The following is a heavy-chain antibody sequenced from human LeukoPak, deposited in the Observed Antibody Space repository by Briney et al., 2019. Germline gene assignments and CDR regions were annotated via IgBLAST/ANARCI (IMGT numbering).Heavy chain of an antibody. D-gene: IGHD2-2*01. CDR3: ARLDCSSTSCYDY. V-gene: IGHV3-48*03. CDR2: ISSSGSTI. Sequence: GGSLRLSCAASGSTFSSYEMNWVRQAPGKGLEWVSYISSSGSTIYYADSVKGRFTISRDNAKNSLYLQMNSLRAEDTAVYYCARLDCSSTSCYDYWGQGTLVTVSS. CDR1: GSTFSSYE. J-gene: IGHJ4*02.